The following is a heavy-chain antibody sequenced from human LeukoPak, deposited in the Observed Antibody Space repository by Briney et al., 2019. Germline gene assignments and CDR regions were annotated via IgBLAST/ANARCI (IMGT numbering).Heavy chain of an antibody. J-gene: IGHJ4*02. CDR3: TTRTLASNFDY. Sequence: GGSLRLSCAASGFSFSVYEMHWDRQAPGKELEWISDISSSGTTTYYADSVKGRFTISRDNAKNSLYLQMNSPRAEDTAVYYFTTRTLASNFDYWGQGTVVTVSS. V-gene: IGHV3-48*03. CDR1: GFSFSVYE. D-gene: IGHD6-19*01. CDR2: ISSSGTTT.